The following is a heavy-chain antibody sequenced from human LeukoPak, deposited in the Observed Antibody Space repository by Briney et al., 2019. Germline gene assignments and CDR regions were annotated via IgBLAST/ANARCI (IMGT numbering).Heavy chain of an antibody. Sequence: TAGGSLRLSCAGSGFTFGACIMNWVRQAPGKGLEWVSSITTGGNYIYYADSVKGRFTISRDNSKNTLYLQMNSLRAEDTAVYYCAKDGGFYGSGSYYNVPFDYWGQGTLATVSS. CDR2: ITTGGNYI. J-gene: IGHJ4*02. CDR3: AKDGGFYGSGSYYNVPFDY. CDR1: GFTFGACI. D-gene: IGHD3-10*01. V-gene: IGHV3-21*04.